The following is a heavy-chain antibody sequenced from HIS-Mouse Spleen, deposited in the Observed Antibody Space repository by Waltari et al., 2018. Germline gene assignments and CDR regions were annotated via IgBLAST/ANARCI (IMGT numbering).Heavy chain of an antibody. Sequence: QLQLQESGPGLVKPSETLSVTCTVSGGSISSSSYHLGWIRQPPGKGLDWIGSIYYSGSTYYNPSLKSRVTISVDTSKNQFSLKLSSVTAADTAVYYCAREIPYSSSWYDWYFDLWGRGTLVTVSS. CDR1: GGSISSSSYH. CDR2: IYYSGST. CDR3: AREIPYSSSWYDWYFDL. V-gene: IGHV4-39*07. D-gene: IGHD6-13*01. J-gene: IGHJ2*01.